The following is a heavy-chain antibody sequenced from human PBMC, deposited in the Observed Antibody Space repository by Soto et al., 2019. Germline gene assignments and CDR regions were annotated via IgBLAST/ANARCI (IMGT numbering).Heavy chain of an antibody. Sequence: QVQLQESGPGLVKPSQTLSLTCTVSGGSISSGDYYWSWIRQPPGKGLEWIGYIYYSGSTFYNPSLKNRLTISVDTSKNQFSLKLSSVTAADTAVYYCARERPDGARLDPWGQGTLVTVSS. D-gene: IGHD6-6*01. CDR1: GGSISSGDYY. CDR3: ARERPDGARLDP. CDR2: IYYSGST. V-gene: IGHV4-30-4*01. J-gene: IGHJ5*02.